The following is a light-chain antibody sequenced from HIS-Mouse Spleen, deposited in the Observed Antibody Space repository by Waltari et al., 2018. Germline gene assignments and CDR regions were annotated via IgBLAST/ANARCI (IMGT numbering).Light chain of an antibody. J-gene: IGLJ2*01. Sequence: QSVLTQPPSASGTPGQRVTISCSGSSSNLGSNTVNWYQQLPGTAPKPLIYSNNQRPSGVPDRFSGSKSGTSASLAISGLQSEDEADYYCAAWDDSLNGVVFGGGTKLTVL. V-gene: IGLV1-44*01. CDR1: SSNLGSNT. CDR3: AAWDDSLNGVV. CDR2: SNN.